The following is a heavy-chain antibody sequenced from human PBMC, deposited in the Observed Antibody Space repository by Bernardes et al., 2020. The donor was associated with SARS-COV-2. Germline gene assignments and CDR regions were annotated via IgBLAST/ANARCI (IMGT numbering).Heavy chain of an antibody. CDR3: AGNSHPNYYDSSGYYPPGGY. Sequence: ASVKVSCQASGYTFTSYGIRWVRQAPGQGLEWMGWTSAYHGNTIYAQKLQGRVTMTTDTSTSTAYMELRSLRSDDTAVYYCAGNSHPNYYDSSGYYPPGGYWGQGTLVTVSA. V-gene: IGHV1-18*01. CDR1: GYTFTSYG. CDR2: TSAYHGNT. D-gene: IGHD3-22*01. J-gene: IGHJ4*02.